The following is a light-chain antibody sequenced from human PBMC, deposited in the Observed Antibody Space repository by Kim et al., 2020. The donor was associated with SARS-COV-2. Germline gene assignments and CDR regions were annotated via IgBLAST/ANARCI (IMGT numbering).Light chain of an antibody. CDR2: AAT. CDR3: QQDHDYPRT. CDR1: QDIKND. J-gene: IGKJ1*01. V-gene: IGKV1-6*01. Sequence: ASVRDRVTITCRASQDIKNDLGWYQQRPGQPPRLLIFAATALQSRVPSRFSGSGSGTEFILTINSLQPEDFATYFCQQDHDYPRTFGQGTQVEIK.